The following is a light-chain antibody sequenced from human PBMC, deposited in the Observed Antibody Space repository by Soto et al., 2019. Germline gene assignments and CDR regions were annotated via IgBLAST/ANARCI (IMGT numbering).Light chain of an antibody. CDR3: QQYNNWPRT. Sequence: VITQSPATLSVSPGERATLSCRASQSVSSNLAWYQQKPGQAPRLLIYGASTRATGIPARFSGSGSGTEFTLTISSLQSEDFAVYYCQQYNNWPRTFGQGTKVDIK. J-gene: IGKJ1*01. CDR2: GAS. CDR1: QSVSSN. V-gene: IGKV3-15*01.